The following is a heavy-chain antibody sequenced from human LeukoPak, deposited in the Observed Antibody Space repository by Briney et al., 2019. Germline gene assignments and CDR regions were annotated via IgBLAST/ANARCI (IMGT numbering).Heavy chain of an antibody. Sequence: GGSLRLSCAASGFTFSGSAMHWVRQASGKGLEWVGRIRSKANSYSTAYAASVKGRFTISRDDSKNTAYLQMNSLKTEDTAVYYCTREGLGWFGELFYYYYMDVWGKGTTVTVSS. CDR2: IRSKANSYST. J-gene: IGHJ6*03. CDR3: TREGLGWFGELFYYYYMDV. CDR1: GFTFSGSA. V-gene: IGHV3-73*01. D-gene: IGHD3-10*01.